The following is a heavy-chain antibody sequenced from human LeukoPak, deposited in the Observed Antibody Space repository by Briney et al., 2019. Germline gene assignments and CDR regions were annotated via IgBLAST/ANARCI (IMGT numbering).Heavy chain of an antibody. CDR1: GYTFTVYY. V-gene: IGHV1-69*05. Sequence: ASVKVSCKASGYTFTVYYIHWVRQAPGQGLEWMGRIIPIFGTANYAQKFQGRVTITTDESTSTTYMELSSLRSEDTAVYYCARDSSGWWDYWGQGTLVTVSS. CDR2: IIPIFGTA. D-gene: IGHD6-19*01. CDR3: ARDSSGWWDY. J-gene: IGHJ4*02.